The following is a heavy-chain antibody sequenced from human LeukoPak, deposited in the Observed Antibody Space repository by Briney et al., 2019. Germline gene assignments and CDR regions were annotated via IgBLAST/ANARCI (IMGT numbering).Heavy chain of an antibody. V-gene: IGHV3-21*01. CDR3: AGGEVTPYYYYGMDV. CDR2: ISSSSSYI. J-gene: IGHJ6*02. CDR1: GFTFSSYS. Sequence: PGGSLRLSCAASGFTFSSYSMNWVRQAPGKGLEWVSSISSSSSYIYYADSVKGRFTISRDNAKNSLYLQMNSLRAEDTAVYYCAGGEVTPYYYYGMDVWGQGTTVTVSS. D-gene: IGHD2-21*02.